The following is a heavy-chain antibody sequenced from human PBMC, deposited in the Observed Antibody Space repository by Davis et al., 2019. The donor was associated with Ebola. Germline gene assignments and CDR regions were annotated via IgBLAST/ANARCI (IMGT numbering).Heavy chain of an antibody. V-gene: IGHV2-70*01. J-gene: IGHJ4*02. CDR2: IDWDDDK. D-gene: IGHD6-13*01. CDR1: GFSLSPSGMF. Sequence: SGPTLVKPPQTLTLTCTFPGFSLSPSGMFVSWIRQPPGKALEWLALIDWDDDKYYSTSLKTRLTISKDTSKNQVVLTMTNMDPVDTATYYCARFRIAAAALDYWGQGTLVTVSS. CDR3: ARFRIAAAALDY.